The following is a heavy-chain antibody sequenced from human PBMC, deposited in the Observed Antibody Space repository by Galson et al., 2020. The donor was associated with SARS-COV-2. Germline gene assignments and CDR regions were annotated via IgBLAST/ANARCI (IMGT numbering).Heavy chain of an antibody. CDR1: GYTLTELS. CDR2: FDPEDGET. CDR3: ATAPGSGSPNWCDP. J-gene: IGHJ5*02. V-gene: IGHV1-24*01. D-gene: IGHD3-10*01. Sequence: ASVKVSCKVSGYTLTELSMHWVRQAPGKGLEWMGGFDPEDGETIYAQKFQGRVTMTEDTSTDTAYMELSSLRSEDTAVYYCATAPGSGSPNWCDPWGQGTLVTVSA.